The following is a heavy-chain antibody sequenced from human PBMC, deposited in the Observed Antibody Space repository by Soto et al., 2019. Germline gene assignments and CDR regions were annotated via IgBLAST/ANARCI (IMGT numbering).Heavy chain of an antibody. CDR3: ARVWSGHYYMDV. D-gene: IGHD3-3*01. CDR1: GGSISSYY. V-gene: IGHV4-59*01. CDR2: IYYSGST. Sequence: SETLSLTCTVSGGSISSYYWSWIRQPPGKGLEWIGYIYYSGSTNYNPSLKSRVTISVDTSKNQFSLKLSSVTAADTAVYYCARVWSGHYYMDVWGKGTTVTVSS. J-gene: IGHJ6*03.